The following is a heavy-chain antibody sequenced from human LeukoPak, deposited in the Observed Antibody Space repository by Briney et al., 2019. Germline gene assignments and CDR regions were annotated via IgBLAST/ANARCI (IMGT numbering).Heavy chain of an antibody. D-gene: IGHD3-10*02. CDR2: ISSSGSTI. CDR3: AELGITMIGGV. V-gene: IGHV3-48*03. J-gene: IGHJ6*04. Sequence: GGSLRLSCAASGFTFNNYAMNWVRQAPGKGLEWVSYISSSGSTIYYADSVKGRFTISRDNAKNSLYLQMNSLRAEDTAVYYCAELGITMIGGVWGKGTTVTISS. CDR1: GFTFNNYA.